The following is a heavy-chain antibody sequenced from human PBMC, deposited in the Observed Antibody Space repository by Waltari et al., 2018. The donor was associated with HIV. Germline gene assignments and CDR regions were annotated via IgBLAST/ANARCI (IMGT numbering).Heavy chain of an antibody. D-gene: IGHD3-16*01. V-gene: IGHV1-24*01. Sequence: QVQLIQSTSEVKRPGASVTVSCKVSGHPLSHWSMQWVPPRRERRLEWMGGFDPKNGKPVVSQRFGGRVSLAEDTVKDTAHLELNRLTADDTAVYYCVALYDESPLYSDFWGQGTLVTVS. CDR2: FDPKNGKP. CDR1: GHPLSHWS. J-gene: IGHJ4*02. CDR3: VALYDESPLYSDF.